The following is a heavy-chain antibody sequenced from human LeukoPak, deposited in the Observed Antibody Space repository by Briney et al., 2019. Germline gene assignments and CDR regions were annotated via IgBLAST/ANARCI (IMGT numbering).Heavy chain of an antibody. V-gene: IGHV3-23*01. D-gene: IGHD6-13*01. CDR3: AKGGSSSWKHFDY. CDR1: GFTFSSYA. CDR2: ISGSGGST. J-gene: IGHJ4*02. Sequence: SGGSLRHSCAASGFTFSSYAMSWVRQAPGKGLEWVSGISGSGGSTYYADSVKGRFTISRDNSKNTLYLQRNSLRAEDTAVYYCAKGGSSSWKHFDYWGQGTLVTVSS.